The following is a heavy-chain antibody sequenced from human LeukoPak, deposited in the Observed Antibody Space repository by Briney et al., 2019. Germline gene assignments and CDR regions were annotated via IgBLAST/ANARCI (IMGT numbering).Heavy chain of an antibody. J-gene: IGHJ4*02. Sequence: GGSLRLSCAASGFTFSSYWMSWVRQAPGKGLEWVANIKQDGSEKYYVDSVKGRFTVSRDNAKNSLYLQMNSLRAEDTAVYYCARDRNTDFWSGYYTNYFDYWGQGTLVTVSS. D-gene: IGHD3-3*01. CDR1: GFTFSSYW. CDR3: ARDRNTDFWSGYYTNYFDY. CDR2: IKQDGSEK. V-gene: IGHV3-7*01.